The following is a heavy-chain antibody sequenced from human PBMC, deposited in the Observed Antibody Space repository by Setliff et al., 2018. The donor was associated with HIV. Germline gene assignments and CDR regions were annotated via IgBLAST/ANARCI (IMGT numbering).Heavy chain of an antibody. CDR2: TYKRGIT. Sequence: SETLSLTCTVSGSTSGIYYWTWMRQTAGKGLEWIGHTYKRGITNYNPSLKSRVTISSDASRKQFFLWLPSVTAADTAVYYCARGGKESRSWYRYYYYYMDVWGKGTTVTVSS. CDR3: ARGGKESRSWYRYYYYYMDV. CDR1: GSTSGIYY. D-gene: IGHD6-13*01. V-gene: IGHV4-4*07. J-gene: IGHJ6*03.